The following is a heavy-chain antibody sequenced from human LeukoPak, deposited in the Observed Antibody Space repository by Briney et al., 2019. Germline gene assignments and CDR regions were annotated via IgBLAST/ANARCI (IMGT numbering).Heavy chain of an antibody. Sequence: SETLSLTCDVSGGSFSGYYWTWIRQPPGKGLEWMGEINHSADPSYNPSLKTRLSLSIDTSKNQISLKMRSVTAADTAVYYCARGRNWQTFYHFCMDVWGNGTTVTVSS. CDR3: ARGRNWQTFYHFCMDV. D-gene: IGHD1-14*01. CDR1: GGSFSGYY. J-gene: IGHJ6*03. CDR2: INHSADP. V-gene: IGHV4-34*01.